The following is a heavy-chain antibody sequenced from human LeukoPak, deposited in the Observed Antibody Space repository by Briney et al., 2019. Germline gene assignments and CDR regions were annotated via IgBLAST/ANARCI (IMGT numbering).Heavy chain of an antibody. Sequence: SGPTLVKPTQTLTLTCTFSGFSLSTSGVGVGWILHPPGKALEWLALIYCNDDKRYSPSLKSRLTITKDTSKNQVVLTMTNMDPVDTATYYCAHRRGTYYYDSSGYYQESFVFDYCGQGTLVTVSS. CDR3: AHRRGTYYYDSSGYYQESFVFDY. CDR2: IYCNDDK. V-gene: IGHV2-5*01. CDR1: GFSLSTSGVG. J-gene: IGHJ4*02. D-gene: IGHD3-22*01.